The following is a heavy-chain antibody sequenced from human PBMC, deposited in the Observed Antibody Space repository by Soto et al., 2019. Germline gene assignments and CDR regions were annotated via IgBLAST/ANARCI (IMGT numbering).Heavy chain of an antibody. D-gene: IGHD1-26*01. CDR1: GYKFSNYG. CDR2: FNSYNGDA. V-gene: IGHV1-18*01. J-gene: IGHJ4*02. CDR3: AREDSGGLDY. Sequence: ASVKVSCKASGYKFSNYGISWVRQAPGQGLEWMGWFNSYNGDARYAQNLQGRVTMTTDTSTSTAYMELWNLRSDDTAVYYCAREDSGGLDYWGQGTLVTVS.